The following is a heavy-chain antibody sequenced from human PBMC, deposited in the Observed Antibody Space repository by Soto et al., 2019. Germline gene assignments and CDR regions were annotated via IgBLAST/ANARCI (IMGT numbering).Heavy chain of an antibody. Sequence: PGGSLRLSGAASGFSFSTYARHWVRQAPGKGLEWLAIIWFDGVKEYYAESVRGRFTISIDNSKNTVFLQMDTVGAEDSALYYCTRATFDVWGQGTTVTVS. V-gene: IGHV3-33*01. J-gene: IGHJ6*02. CDR3: TRATFDV. CDR2: IWFDGVKE. CDR1: GFSFSTYA.